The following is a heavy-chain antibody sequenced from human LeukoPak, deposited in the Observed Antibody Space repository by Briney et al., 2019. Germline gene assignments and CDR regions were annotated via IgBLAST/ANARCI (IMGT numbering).Heavy chain of an antibody. J-gene: IGHJ6*02. CDR2: INAGNGNT. CDR3: ARDIVVVPAAMRGGEYYYYGMDV. Sequence: GASVKVSCKASGYTFTSYAMHWVRQAPGQRLEWMGWINAGNGNTKYSQKFQGRVTITRDTSASTAYMELSSLRSEDTAVYYCARDIVVVPAAMRGGEYYYYGMDVWGQGTTVTVSS. V-gene: IGHV1-3*01. CDR1: GYTFTSYA. D-gene: IGHD2-2*01.